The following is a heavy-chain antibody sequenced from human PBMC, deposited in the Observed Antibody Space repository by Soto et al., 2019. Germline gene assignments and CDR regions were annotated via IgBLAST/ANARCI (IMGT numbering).Heavy chain of an antibody. CDR1: GFTFSTST. V-gene: IGHV3-21*01. J-gene: IGHJ4*02. CDR2: ISSSSTYT. D-gene: IGHD2-15*01. Sequence: GGSLRLSCAASGFTFSTSTMNWVRQAPGQGLEWVSSISSSSTYTYYAASVKGRFTISRDNAKNSLYLQMNSLRAEDAAVYYCARVGSPGYCSGGYCPPPDYWGQGTLVTVSS. CDR3: ARVGSPGYCSGGYCPPPDY.